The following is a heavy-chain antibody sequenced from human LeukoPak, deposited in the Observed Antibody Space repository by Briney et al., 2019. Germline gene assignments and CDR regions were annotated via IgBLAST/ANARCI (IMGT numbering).Heavy chain of an antibody. CDR3: ARAYYYDRSGYPDAFDI. CDR2: IYYSGST. J-gene: IGHJ3*02. V-gene: IGHV4-59*01. Sequence: SETLSLTCTVSGGSISSYYWSWIRQPPGKGLEWIGYIYYSGSTNYNPSLKSRVTISVDTSKNQFSLKLSSVTAADTAVYYCARAYYYDRSGYPDAFDIWGQGTMVTVSS. D-gene: IGHD3-22*01. CDR1: GGSISSYY.